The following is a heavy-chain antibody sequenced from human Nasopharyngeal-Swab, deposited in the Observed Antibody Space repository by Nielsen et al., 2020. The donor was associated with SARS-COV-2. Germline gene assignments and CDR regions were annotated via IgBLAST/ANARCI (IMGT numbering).Heavy chain of an antibody. V-gene: IGHV4-34*01. Sequence: RQAPGKGLEWIGEINHSGSTNYNPSLKSRVTISVDTSKNQFSLKPSSVTAADTAVYYCARGGDFWSGYYRNWFDPWGQGTLVTVSS. D-gene: IGHD3-3*01. CDR2: INHSGST. CDR3: ARGGDFWSGYYRNWFDP. J-gene: IGHJ5*02.